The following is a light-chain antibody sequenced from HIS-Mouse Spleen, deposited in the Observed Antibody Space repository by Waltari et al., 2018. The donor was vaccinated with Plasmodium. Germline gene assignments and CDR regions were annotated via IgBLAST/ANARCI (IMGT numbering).Light chain of an antibody. Sequence: EIVLTQSPGTLSLSPGERATLSCRASQSVSIRYLAWYQQKPGQAPRLLIYGASSSATGIPDRFSGSGSGTDFTLTISRLEPEDFAVYYCQQYGSSPYTFGQGTKLEIK. V-gene: IGKV3-20*01. CDR1: QSVSIRY. J-gene: IGKJ2*01. CDR3: QQYGSSPYT. CDR2: GAS.